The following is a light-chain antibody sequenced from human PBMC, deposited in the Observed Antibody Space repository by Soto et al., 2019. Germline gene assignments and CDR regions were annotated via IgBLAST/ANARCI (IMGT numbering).Light chain of an antibody. CDR3: TSCITANTRCV. J-gene: IGLJ1*01. CDR1: SSDIGRYNY. V-gene: IGLV2-14*01. CDR2: EVN. Sequence: QSVLTQPASVSGSPGQSITISCTGTSSDIGRYNYVSWFQQHPGKVPKLVIFEVNYRPSGVSDRFSGSKSGNTASLTITGRQAEDEADYYCTSCITANTRCVFGSGTKVTVL.